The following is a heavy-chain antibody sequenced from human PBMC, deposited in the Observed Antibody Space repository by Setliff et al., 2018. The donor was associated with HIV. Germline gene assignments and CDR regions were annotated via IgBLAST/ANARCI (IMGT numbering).Heavy chain of an antibody. CDR1: GFTFSSYS. J-gene: IGHJ2*01. CDR2: ISSSSSTI. Sequence: GGSLRLSCAASGFTFSSYSMNWVRQAPGKGLEWVSYISSSSSTIYYADSVKGRFTISRDNAKNSLYLQMNSLRAEDTALYYCAKDMEYDTSVYYHWYFDLWGRGALVTVSS. D-gene: IGHD3-22*01. V-gene: IGHV3-48*01. CDR3: AKDMEYDTSVYYHWYFDL.